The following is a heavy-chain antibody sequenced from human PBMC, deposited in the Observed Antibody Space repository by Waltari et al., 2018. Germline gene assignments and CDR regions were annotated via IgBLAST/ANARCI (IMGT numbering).Heavy chain of an antibody. CDR2: ISGGGYPI. D-gene: IGHD1-26*01. CDR3: APMGASRLTWTD. V-gene: IGHV3-48*01. J-gene: IGHJ4*02. CDR1: GFSFSRCG. Sequence: EVQLVESGGGLVQPGGSLSLSGEASGFSFSRCGMNWVRQAPGKGLEWVAHISGGGYPIYYADSVKGRFTISRDNAKNSLFLQMNGLRAEDTAVYYCAPMGASRLTWTDWGQGTLVTVSS.